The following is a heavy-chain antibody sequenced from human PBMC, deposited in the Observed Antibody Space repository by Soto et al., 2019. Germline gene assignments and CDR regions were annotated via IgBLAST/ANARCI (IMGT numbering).Heavy chain of an antibody. V-gene: IGHV3-23*01. CDR3: AKDQAGAGTISRYFQD. Sequence: EVQLLESGGGLVQPEGSLRLSCAASGFTFSTYAMSWVRQAPGKGLAWVSGISGGGGTTYYADSVKGRFTISRDNSKNTVYLQVNSLRAEDTAVYYCAKDQAGAGTISRYFQDWGQGTLVTVSS. J-gene: IGHJ1*01. CDR1: GFTFSTYA. CDR2: ISGGGGTT. D-gene: IGHD6-13*01.